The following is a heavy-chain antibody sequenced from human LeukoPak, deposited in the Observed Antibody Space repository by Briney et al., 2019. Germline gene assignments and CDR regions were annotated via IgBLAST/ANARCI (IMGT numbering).Heavy chain of an antibody. CDR3: ARVPMGASYYYMDV. CDR1: GRSITRGGYY. Sequence: SQTLSLTCTVSGRSITRGGYYWSWIRQHPGKGLEWIGYIYHSGSTYYSPSLKSRITISVDTSKNQFSLNLNSVTAADTAVYYCARVPMGASYYYMDVWGKGTTVTVSS. CDR2: IYHSGST. D-gene: IGHD1-26*01. V-gene: IGHV4-31*03. J-gene: IGHJ6*03.